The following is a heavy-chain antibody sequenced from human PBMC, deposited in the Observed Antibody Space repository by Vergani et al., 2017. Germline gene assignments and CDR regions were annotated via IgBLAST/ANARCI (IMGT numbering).Heavy chain of an antibody. D-gene: IGHD4-11*01. CDR3: ARVNTETSGHLYYYYSMDV. CDR2: IDHTGRP. J-gene: IGHJ6*03. V-gene: IGHV4-34*01. Sequence: QVQLQQWGGGLLKPSETLSLTCVVNGGSFTSYYWTWIRQSPGEGLEWVGDIDHTGRPDYNSSLKSRLTMSVDKSRNQFSLTLNSVTATDTAIYFCARVNTETSGHLYYYYSMDVWGQGTAVTVS. CDR1: GGSFTSYY.